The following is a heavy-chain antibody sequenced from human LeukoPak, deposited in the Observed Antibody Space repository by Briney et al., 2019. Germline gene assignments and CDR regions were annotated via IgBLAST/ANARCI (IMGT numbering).Heavy chain of an antibody. CDR1: GFTFSSYS. CDR3: AKLYYLSPSLSVELTYFDY. J-gene: IGHJ4*02. Sequence: GGTLRLSCAASGFTFSSYSMSWVRQAPGKGLEWVSIFRGSDGSTYYADSVKGRFTISRDISKNTLYLRMNSLRAEDTAVYYCAKLYYLSPSLSVELTYFDYWGQGTLVTVSS. CDR2: FRGSDGST. V-gene: IGHV3-23*01. D-gene: IGHD2-2*01.